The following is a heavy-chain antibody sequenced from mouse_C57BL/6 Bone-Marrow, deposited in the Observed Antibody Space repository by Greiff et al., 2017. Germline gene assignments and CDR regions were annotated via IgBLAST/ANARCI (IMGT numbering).Heavy chain of an antibody. V-gene: IGHV5-6*01. Sequence: EVQLVESGGDLVKPGGSLKLSCAASGFTFSSYGMSWVRQTPDKRLEWVATISSGGSYTYYPDSVKGRFTISRDNAKNTLYLQMSSLKSEDTAMYYCARHYDYYSDYWGQGTTLTVSS. CDR3: ARHYDYYSDY. J-gene: IGHJ2*01. CDR2: ISSGGSYT. CDR1: GFTFSSYG. D-gene: IGHD2-4*01.